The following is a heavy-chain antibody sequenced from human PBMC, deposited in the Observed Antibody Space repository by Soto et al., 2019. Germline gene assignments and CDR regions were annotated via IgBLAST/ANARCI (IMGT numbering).Heavy chain of an antibody. D-gene: IGHD6-6*01. CDR3: ARDEYSGSSGPATGLDP. J-gene: IGHJ5*02. CDR1: GGSISSYY. V-gene: IGHV4-59*01. CDR2: IYYSGST. Sequence: QVQLQESGPGLVKPSETLSLTCTVSGGSISSYYWSWIRQPPGKGLEWIGYIYYSGSTNYNPSLKSRLTISVDTSKNQFSLKLSSVTAADTAVYYCARDEYSGSSGPATGLDPWGQGTLVTVSS.